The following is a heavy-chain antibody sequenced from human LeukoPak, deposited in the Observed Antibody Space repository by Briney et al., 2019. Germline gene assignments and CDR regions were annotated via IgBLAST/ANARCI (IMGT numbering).Heavy chain of an antibody. J-gene: IGHJ4*02. Sequence: GGSLRLSCAASGFTFSSYSMNWVRQAPGKGLEWVSYISSSSSTIYYADSVKGRFTISRDNAKNSLYLQMNSLRAEDTAVYYCARVISSGWYYWGQGTLVTVSS. CDR2: ISSSSSTI. CDR1: GFTFSSYS. CDR3: ARVISSGWYY. D-gene: IGHD6-19*01. V-gene: IGHV3-48*01.